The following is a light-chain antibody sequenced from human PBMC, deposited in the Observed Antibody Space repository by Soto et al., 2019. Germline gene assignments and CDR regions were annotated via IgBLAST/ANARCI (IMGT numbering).Light chain of an antibody. J-gene: IGLJ3*02. CDR1: SSNIGSNY. CDR3: AAWDDSLSGPWV. CDR2: RNN. V-gene: IGLV1-47*01. Sequence: QSVLTQPPSASGTPGQRVTISCSGSSSNIGSNYVYWYQQLPGTAPKLLIYRNNQRPSGVPDRFSGSKSGTSASLAISGLRSEEEADDYCAAWDDSLSGPWVFGGGTKLTVL.